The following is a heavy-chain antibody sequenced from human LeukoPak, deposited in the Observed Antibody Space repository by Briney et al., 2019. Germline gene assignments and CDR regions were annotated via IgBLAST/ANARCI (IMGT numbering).Heavy chain of an antibody. V-gene: IGHV4-30-2*01. D-gene: IGHD2-21*02. J-gene: IGHJ5*02. CDR2: IHHTGST. Sequence: PSQALSLTCAVSGGSISSSGYSWSWIRQPPGKGLEWIGYIHHTGSTYYNPSLKSRVTISVDRSKNQFSLKLSSVTAADTAMYFCARTPTYCGGDCYYFDPWGQGTLVTVSS. CDR1: GGSISSSGYS. CDR3: ARTPTYCGGDCYYFDP.